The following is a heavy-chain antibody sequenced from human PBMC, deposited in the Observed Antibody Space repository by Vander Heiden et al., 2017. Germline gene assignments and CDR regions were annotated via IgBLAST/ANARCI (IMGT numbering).Heavy chain of an antibody. J-gene: IGHJ4*02. CDR3: ARDAGYSSSWYGY. V-gene: IGHV3-48*02. CDR2: ISSSSSTI. D-gene: IGHD6-13*01. CDR1: GFPFSCYS. Sequence: EVQLVESGGGLVQPGGSLRLSCAASGFPFSCYSVNWVRQAPGKGLEWVSYISSSSSTIYYADSVKGRFTISRDNAKNSLYLQMNSLRDEDTAVYYCARDAGYSSSWYGYWGQGTLVTVSS.